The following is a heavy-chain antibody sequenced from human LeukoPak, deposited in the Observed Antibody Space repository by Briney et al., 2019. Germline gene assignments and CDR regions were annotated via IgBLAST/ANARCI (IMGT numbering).Heavy chain of an antibody. J-gene: IGHJ4*02. CDR2: IHYSGNT. D-gene: IGHD6-13*01. CDR1: GASISGSLYY. Sequence: PSETLSLTCTVSGASISGSLYYGAWIRQPPGKGLEWIGSIHYSGNTYYNPSLNSRVSISKDTSKSQISLKLSSVTAADTAVYYCASRLASSWSSRDYFDYWGQGTLVTVSS. CDR3: ASRLASSWSSRDYFDY. V-gene: IGHV4-39*01.